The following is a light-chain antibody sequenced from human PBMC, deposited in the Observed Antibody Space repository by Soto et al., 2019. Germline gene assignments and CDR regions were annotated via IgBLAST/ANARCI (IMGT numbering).Light chain of an antibody. Sequence: DIRMTQSPSTLSASVGDRVTITCRASQSITDLLAWYQQKPGKAPKFLIYKASNLESGVTSKFSGSGYGTEFSLTVSSVQPDDFASYYCQYWDNYSWTFGQGTKVEIK. CDR1: QSITDL. J-gene: IGKJ1*01. CDR3: QYWDNYSWT. CDR2: KAS. V-gene: IGKV1-5*03.